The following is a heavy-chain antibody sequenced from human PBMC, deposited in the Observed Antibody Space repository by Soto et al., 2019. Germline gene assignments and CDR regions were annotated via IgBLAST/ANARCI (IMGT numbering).Heavy chain of an antibody. CDR3: ARNGVAGMDY. Sequence: QVQLVQSGAEVKKPGSSVKVSCRASGDTFTSYPFSWVRQAPGQGLEWMGGIIPLFGTPNNAQKFQGRLTITADKSTSTVDMELSGLKSEDTAVYYCARNGVAGMDYWGQGTLVTVSS. J-gene: IGHJ4*02. CDR2: IIPLFGTP. CDR1: GDTFTSYP. V-gene: IGHV1-69*06. D-gene: IGHD3-3*01.